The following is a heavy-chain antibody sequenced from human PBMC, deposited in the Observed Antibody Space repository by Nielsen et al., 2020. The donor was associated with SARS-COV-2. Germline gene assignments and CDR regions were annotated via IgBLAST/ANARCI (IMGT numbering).Heavy chain of an antibody. CDR1: GYTFTSYG. CDR2: IIPIFGTA. V-gene: IGHV1-69*13. Sequence: SVKVSCKASGYTFTSYGISWVRQAPGQGLEWMGGIIPIFGTANYAQKFQGRVTITADESTSTAYMELSSLRSEDTAVYYCARVPAIPAAPRWVYYYGMDVWGQGTTVTVSS. D-gene: IGHD2-2*01. J-gene: IGHJ6*02. CDR3: ARVPAIPAAPRWVYYYGMDV.